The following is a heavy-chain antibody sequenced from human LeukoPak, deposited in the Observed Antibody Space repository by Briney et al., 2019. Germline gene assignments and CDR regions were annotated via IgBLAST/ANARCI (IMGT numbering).Heavy chain of an antibody. J-gene: IGHJ4*02. CDR2: IIPIFGTA. D-gene: IGHD3-10*01. Sequence: SVKVSCKASGGTFSSYAISWVRQAPGQGLEWMGGIIPIFGTANYAQKFQGRVTITTDESTSTAYMELSSLRSEDTAVYYCARDLGGGNTMVRGLDYWGQGTLVTVSS. CDR3: ARDLGGGNTMVRGLDY. CDR1: GGTFSSYA. V-gene: IGHV1-69*05.